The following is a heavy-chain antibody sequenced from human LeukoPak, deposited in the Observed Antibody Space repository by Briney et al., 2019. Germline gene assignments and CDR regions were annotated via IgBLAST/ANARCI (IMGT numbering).Heavy chain of an antibody. CDR3: ARWVGSSWRQEEY. V-gene: IGHV3-23*01. CDR1: GFTFSSYA. Sequence: GGSLRLSCAASGFTFSSYAMSWVRQAPGKGLEWVSGILDSGYSTYYADSVKGRFTISRDNSKNTLYLQMNSLRAEDTAVYYCARWVGSSWRQEEYWGQGTLVTVSS. CDR2: ILDSGYST. J-gene: IGHJ4*02. D-gene: IGHD6-13*01.